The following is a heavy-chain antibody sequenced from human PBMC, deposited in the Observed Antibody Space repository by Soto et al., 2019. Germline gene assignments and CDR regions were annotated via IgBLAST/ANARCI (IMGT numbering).Heavy chain of an antibody. D-gene: IGHD3-10*01. CDR1: GGSFSGYY. J-gene: IGHJ5*02. CDR2: INHSGST. V-gene: IGHV4-34*01. CDR3: ARAPAGYNWFDP. Sequence: SETLSLTCAVYGGSFSGYYWSWIRQPPGKGLEWIGEINHSGSTNYNPSLKSRVTISVDTSKNQFSLKLSSVTAANTAVYYCARAPAGYNWFDPWGQGTLVTVSS.